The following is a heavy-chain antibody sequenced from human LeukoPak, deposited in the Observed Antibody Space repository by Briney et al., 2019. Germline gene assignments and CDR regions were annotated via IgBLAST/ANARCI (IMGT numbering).Heavy chain of an antibody. CDR3: ARPNSVGPTVYFDY. CDR1: GYTFTGYY. CDR2: INPNSGNT. D-gene: IGHD1-26*01. V-gene: IGHV1-2*02. J-gene: IGHJ4*02. Sequence: ASVKVSCKASGYTFTGYYMHWARQAPGQGLEWMGWINPNSGNTNYAQKFQGRVTMTRDTSISTAYMELSRLRSDDTAVYYCARPNSVGPTVYFDYWGQGTLVTVSS.